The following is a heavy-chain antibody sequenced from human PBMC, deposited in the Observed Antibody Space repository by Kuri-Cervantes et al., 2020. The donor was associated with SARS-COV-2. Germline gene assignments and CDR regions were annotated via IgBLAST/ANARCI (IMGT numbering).Heavy chain of an antibody. CDR3: ARDRGYDFWSGYYPYWYFDL. D-gene: IGHD3-3*01. J-gene: IGHJ2*01. V-gene: IGHV1-8*01. CDR1: GYTFTSYD. Sequence: ASVKVSCKASGYTFTSYDINWVRQATGQGLEWMGWMNPNSGNTGYAQKFQGRVTMTRDTSISTAYMELSRLRSDDTAVYYCARDRGYDFWSGYYPYWYFDLWGRGTLVTVSS. CDR2: MNPNSGNT.